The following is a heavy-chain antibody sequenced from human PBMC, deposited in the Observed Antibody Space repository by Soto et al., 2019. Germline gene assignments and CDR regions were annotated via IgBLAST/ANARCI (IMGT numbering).Heavy chain of an antibody. CDR1: GFTFSSYA. Sequence: EVQLLESGGGLVQPGGSLRLSCAASGFTFSSYAMSWVRQAPGKGLEWVSAISGSGGSTYYADSVKGRFTISRDSSTNTLYLQMNSLRAEDTGVYYCAKEAEPWEVVAAIPGYGFDYWGQGTLVTVSS. CDR2: ISGSGGST. D-gene: IGHD2-15*01. V-gene: IGHV3-23*01. CDR3: AKEAEPWEVVAAIPGYGFDY. J-gene: IGHJ4*02.